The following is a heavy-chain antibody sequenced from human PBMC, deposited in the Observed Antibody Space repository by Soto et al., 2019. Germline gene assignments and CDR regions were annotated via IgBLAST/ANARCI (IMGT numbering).Heavy chain of an antibody. Sequence: ASVKVSCKASGYTFTSYAMHWLRQAPGQRLEWMGWINAGNGNTKYSQKFQGRVTITRDTSASTAYMELSSLRSEDTAVYYCAREALKNYDFWSGYRWFDPWGQGTLVTVSS. CDR3: AREALKNYDFWSGYRWFDP. D-gene: IGHD3-3*01. J-gene: IGHJ5*02. V-gene: IGHV1-3*01. CDR2: INAGNGNT. CDR1: GYTFTSYA.